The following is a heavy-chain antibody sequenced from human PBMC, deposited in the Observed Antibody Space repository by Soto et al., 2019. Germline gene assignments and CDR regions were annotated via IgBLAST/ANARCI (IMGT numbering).Heavy chain of an antibody. CDR1: GGSISSGGYY. Sequence: QVQLQESGPGLVKPSQTLSLTCTVSGGSISSGGYYWTWIRQHPGKALEWIGYTYYSGSTYYNPALKSRVTISVDTSKNKFSLKLSSGTAADTAVYYCARDSQYYDILTGYYKREYYFDYWGQGTLVTVSS. CDR2: TYYSGST. CDR3: ARDSQYYDILTGYYKREYYFDY. D-gene: IGHD3-9*01. J-gene: IGHJ4*02. V-gene: IGHV4-31*03.